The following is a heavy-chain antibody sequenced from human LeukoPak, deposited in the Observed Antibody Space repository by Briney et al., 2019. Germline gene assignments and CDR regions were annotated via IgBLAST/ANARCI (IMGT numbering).Heavy chain of an antibody. CDR2: ISAYNGNT. CDR1: GYTVSSYG. Sequence: ASVKVSCKGLGYTVSSYGISWVRQAPGQGLEWMGWISAYNGNTNYAQKLQGRVTMTTDTSTSTAYMELRSLRSDDTAVYYCARDSPNYYDSSGYRDPWGQGTLVTVSS. D-gene: IGHD3-22*01. J-gene: IGHJ5*02. V-gene: IGHV1-18*01. CDR3: ARDSPNYYDSSGYRDP.